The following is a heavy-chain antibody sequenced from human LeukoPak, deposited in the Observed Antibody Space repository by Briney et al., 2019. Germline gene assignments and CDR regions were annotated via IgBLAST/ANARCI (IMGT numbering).Heavy chain of an antibody. Sequence: PVKVSCKASGGTFSSYAISWVRQAPGQGLEWMGRIIPIFGTANYAQKFQGRVTITTDESTSTAYMELSSLRSEDTAVYYCARDRIVGATTGYYYYMDVWGKGTTVTVSS. D-gene: IGHD1-26*01. CDR3: ARDRIVGATTGYYYYMDV. V-gene: IGHV1-69*05. CDR2: IIPIFGTA. J-gene: IGHJ6*03. CDR1: GGTFSSYA.